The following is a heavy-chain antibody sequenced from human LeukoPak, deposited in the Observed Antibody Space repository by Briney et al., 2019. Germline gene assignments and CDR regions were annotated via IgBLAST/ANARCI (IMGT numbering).Heavy chain of an antibody. V-gene: IGHV3-48*01. CDR1: GFTLSSYS. D-gene: IGHD2-15*01. CDR2: ISTTSRTI. J-gene: IGHJ4*02. CDR3: ARGAAPMVADY. Sequence: GGSLRLSCAASGFTLSSYSMNWVRQAPGRGLEWVSYISTTSRTIHYVDSVKGRFTISRDNAKNSLYLQMNSLRAEDTAVYYCARGAAPMVADYWGQGTLVTVSS.